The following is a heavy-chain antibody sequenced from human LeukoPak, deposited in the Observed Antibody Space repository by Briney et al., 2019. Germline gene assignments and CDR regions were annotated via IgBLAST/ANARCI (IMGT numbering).Heavy chain of an antibody. Sequence: SETLSLTCTVSGGSISSYYWGWIRQPPGKGLEWIGYISHSGSTNYNPSLKSRVTISVDTSKNQFSLRLRSVTAADMAVYYCVRHRDQSGYYPNWFDPWGQGTLVTVSS. CDR3: VRHRDQSGYYPNWFDP. V-gene: IGHV4-59*08. D-gene: IGHD3-3*01. CDR2: ISHSGST. J-gene: IGHJ5*02. CDR1: GGSISSYY.